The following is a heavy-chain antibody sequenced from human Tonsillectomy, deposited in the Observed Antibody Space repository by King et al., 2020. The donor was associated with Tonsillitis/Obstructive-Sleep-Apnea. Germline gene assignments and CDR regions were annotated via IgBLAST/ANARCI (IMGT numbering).Heavy chain of an antibody. CDR2: TNTNTGNP. CDR3: ARDLLGPDWGFDY. V-gene: IGHV7-4-1*02. J-gene: IGHJ4*02. Sequence: VQLVESGSELKKPGASVKLSCKASGYTFTSYAINLVRQAPGQGLEGMGWTNTNTGNPTYAQGFTGRFVFSLDTSVSTAYLQISSLKAEDTAVYYCARDLLGPDWGFDYWGQGALVTVSS. CDR1: GYTFTSYA. D-gene: IGHD3-16*01.